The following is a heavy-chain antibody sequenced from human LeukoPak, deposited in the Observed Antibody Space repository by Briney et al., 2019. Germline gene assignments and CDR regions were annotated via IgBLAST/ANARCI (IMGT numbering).Heavy chain of an antibody. V-gene: IGHV4-61*05. Sequence: SETLSLTCTVSGGSISSSSYYWGWIRQPPGKGLEWIGYIYYSGSTNYNPSLKSRVTISVDTSKNQFSLKLSSVTAADTAVYYCASTTRGYSYGSRYYYYGMDVWGQGTTVTVSS. CDR2: IYYSGST. CDR3: ASTTRGYSYGSRYYYYGMDV. D-gene: IGHD5-18*01. J-gene: IGHJ6*02. CDR1: GGSISSSSYY.